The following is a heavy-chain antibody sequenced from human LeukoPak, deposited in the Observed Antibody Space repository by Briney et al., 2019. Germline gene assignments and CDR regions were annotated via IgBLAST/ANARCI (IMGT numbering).Heavy chain of an antibody. CDR1: GGSFSGYY. Sequence: KPSETLSLTCAVYGGSFSGYYWSWIRQPPGKGQEWIGEINHSGSTNYNPSLKSRVTISVDTSKNQFSLKLSSVTAADTAVYYCARRKRRFWSGYSPFDYWGQGTLVTVSS. CDR3: ARRKRRFWSGYSPFDY. V-gene: IGHV4-34*01. D-gene: IGHD3-3*01. CDR2: INHSGST. J-gene: IGHJ4*02.